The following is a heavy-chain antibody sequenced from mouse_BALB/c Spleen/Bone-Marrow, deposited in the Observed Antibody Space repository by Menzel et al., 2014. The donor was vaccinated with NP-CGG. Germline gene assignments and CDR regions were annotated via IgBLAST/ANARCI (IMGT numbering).Heavy chain of an antibody. D-gene: IGHD2-2*01. CDR2: INPYNDGT. CDR3: ARSLYGYDWYFDV. V-gene: IGHV1-14*01. J-gene: IGHJ1*01. CDR1: GYTFTSYV. Sequence: VQPQQSGPELVKPGASVKMSCKASGYTFTSYVMHWVKQKPGQGLEWIGYINPYNDGTKYNEKFKGKATLTSDKSSSTAYMELSSLTSEDSAVYYCARSLYGYDWYFDVWGAGTTVTVSS.